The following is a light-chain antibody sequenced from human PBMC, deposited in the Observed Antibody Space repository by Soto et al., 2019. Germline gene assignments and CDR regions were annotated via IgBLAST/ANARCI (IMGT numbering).Light chain of an antibody. Sequence: EIVLTQSPGTLSLSPGERATLSCRASQSVATKYLAWYQQKPGQAPRLLISGVSSRATGVPDRFSGSGSGTDFTLTISRVEPEDFAVYYCQQFGTSALVTFGPGTKVDIK. J-gene: IGKJ3*01. V-gene: IGKV3-20*01. CDR3: QQFGTSALVT. CDR2: GVS. CDR1: QSVATKY.